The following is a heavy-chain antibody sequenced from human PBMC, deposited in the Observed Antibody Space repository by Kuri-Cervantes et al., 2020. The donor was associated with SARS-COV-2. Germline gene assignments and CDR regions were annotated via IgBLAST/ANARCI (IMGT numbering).Heavy chain of an antibody. CDR2: INTNTGNP. CDR1: GYTFTSYA. CDR3: AREILAAAGTNWFDP. J-gene: IGHJ5*02. D-gene: IGHD6-13*01. V-gene: IGHV7-4-1*02. Sequence: ASVKVSCKASGYTFTSYAMNWVRQAPGQGLEWMGWINTNTGNPTYARGFTGRFVFSLDTSVSTAYLQISSLKAEDTAVYYCAREILAAAGTNWFDPWGQGTLVTVSS.